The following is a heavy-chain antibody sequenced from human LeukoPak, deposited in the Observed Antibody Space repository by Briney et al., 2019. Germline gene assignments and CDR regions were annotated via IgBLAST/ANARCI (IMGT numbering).Heavy chain of an antibody. CDR3: ARRHHYSYFMDV. J-gene: IGHJ6*03. V-gene: IGHV4-4*09. Sequence: SETLSLTCTVSAGSISSYYWTWIRQPPGKGLEWIGYIYPSGSAYYNPSPKTRVTISLDTSKNQFSLKLTSVTAADTAVYFCARRHHYSYFMDVWGKGTTVTVSS. CDR2: IYPSGSA. CDR1: AGSISSYY.